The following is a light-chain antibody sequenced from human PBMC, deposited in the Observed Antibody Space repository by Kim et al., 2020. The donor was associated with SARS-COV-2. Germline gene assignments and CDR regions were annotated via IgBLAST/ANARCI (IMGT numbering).Light chain of an antibody. Sequence: QTVVTQEPSLTVSPGGTVTLTCASSTGAVTRGYSPNWFQQKPGQAPRALIYSTTKTHSWTPARFSGSLLGGKAALTLSGVQPEDEAEYYCLLYYGGAQVFGGGTKLTVL. CDR3: LLYYGGAQV. CDR1: TGAVTRGYS. J-gene: IGLJ3*02. V-gene: IGLV7-43*01. CDR2: STT.